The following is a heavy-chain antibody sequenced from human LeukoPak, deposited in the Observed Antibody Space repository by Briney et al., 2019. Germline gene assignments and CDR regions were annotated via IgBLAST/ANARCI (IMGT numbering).Heavy chain of an antibody. CDR3: ARSAYSSGYYYFDY. CDR2: INYRGST. D-gene: IGHD3-22*01. Sequence: SETLSLTCTVSGGSISSYYWSWIRQPPGKRLEWIGYINYRGSTNYNPSLKSRVTISVDTSKNQFSLKLSSVTAADMAVYYCARSAYSSGYYYFDYWGQGTLVTVSS. CDR1: GGSISSYY. V-gene: IGHV4-59*08. J-gene: IGHJ4*02.